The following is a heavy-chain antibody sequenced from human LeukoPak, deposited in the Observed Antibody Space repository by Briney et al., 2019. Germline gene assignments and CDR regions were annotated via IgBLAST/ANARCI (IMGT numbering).Heavy chain of an antibody. V-gene: IGHV4-34*01. CDR3: ARGRIVVVPAAHRRGRWFDP. CDR1: GGSFSGYY. Sequence: SETLSLTCAVYGGSFSGYYWSWIRQPPGKGLEWIGEINHSGSTNYNPSLKSRVTISVDTSKNQFSLKLSSVTAADTAVYYCARGRIVVVPAAHRRGRWFDPWGQGTLVTVSS. J-gene: IGHJ5*02. D-gene: IGHD2-2*01. CDR2: INHSGST.